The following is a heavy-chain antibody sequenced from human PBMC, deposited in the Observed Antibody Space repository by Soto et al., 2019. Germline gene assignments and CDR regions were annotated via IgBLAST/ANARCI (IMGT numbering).Heavy chain of an antibody. V-gene: IGHV1-69*13. D-gene: IGHD6-6*01. CDR2: IIPISGTA. Sequence: SVKVSCKASGGTFSSYAISWVRQAPGQGLEWMGGIIPISGTANYAQKFQGRVTITADESTSTAYMELSSLRSEDTAVYYCARAGGDSSSSGITTVRVGGVRNNWFDPWGQGTLVTVSS. J-gene: IGHJ5*02. CDR3: ARAGGDSSSSGITTVRVGGVRNNWFDP. CDR1: GGTFSSYA.